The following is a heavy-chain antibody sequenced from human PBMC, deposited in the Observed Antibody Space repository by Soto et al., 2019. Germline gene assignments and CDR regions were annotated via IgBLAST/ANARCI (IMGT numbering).Heavy chain of an antibody. CDR2: IYYSGST. Sequence: PSETLSLTCIVSGESISGTICYWGWIRQPPGKGLEWIGSIYYSGSTYYNQSLKSRVTISVDTSKNHFSLKLTSVTAADTAVYFCARDLWGYCGTDCYPLDVWGQGTTVTVSS. CDR3: ARDLWGYCGTDCYPLDV. CDR1: GESISGTICY. D-gene: IGHD2-21*02. V-gene: IGHV4-39*02. J-gene: IGHJ6*02.